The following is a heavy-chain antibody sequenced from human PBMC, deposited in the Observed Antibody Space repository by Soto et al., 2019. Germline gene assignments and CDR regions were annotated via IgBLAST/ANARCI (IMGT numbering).Heavy chain of an antibody. CDR3: TTVFDF. J-gene: IGHJ4*02. V-gene: IGHV3-74*01. Sequence: GGSLRLSCAASGFTFSSYGMHWVRQAPGQGLVWVSRINCDGSTASYADSVQGRFTISRDNAKNTLYLQMNSLRAEDTAVYYCTTVFDFWGQGTPVTVSS. CDR2: INCDGSTA. CDR1: GFTFSSYG.